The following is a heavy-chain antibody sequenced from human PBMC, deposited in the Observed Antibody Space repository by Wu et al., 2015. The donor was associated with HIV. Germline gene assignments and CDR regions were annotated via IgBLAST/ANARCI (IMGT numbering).Heavy chain of an antibody. V-gene: IGHV1-69*13. CDR2: IIPISGTT. D-gene: IGHD6-19*01. Sequence: QVQLVQSGAEVKKPGSSVKVSCKASGGTFNNYPISWVRQAPGQGLEWMGRIIPISGTTNYAQKFQGRVTITADESTSTAYMELSSLTPEDAAVYYCARITSGFDAFDIWGQGTKVTVSS. J-gene: IGHJ3*02. CDR1: GGTFNNYP. CDR3: ARITSGFDAFDI.